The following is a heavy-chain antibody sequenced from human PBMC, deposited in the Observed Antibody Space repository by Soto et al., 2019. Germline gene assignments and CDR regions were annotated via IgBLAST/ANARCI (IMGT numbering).Heavy chain of an antibody. V-gene: IGHV3-30-3*01. CDR3: ARDFWLAGSYPDY. J-gene: IGHJ4*02. CDR1: GFTFSSYA. CDR2: ISYDGSNK. D-gene: IGHD1-26*01. Sequence: QVQLVESGGGGVQPGRSLRLSCAASGFTFSSYAMHWVRQAPGKGLEWVAVISYDGSNKYYADSVKGRFTISRDNSKNTLYLQMNSLRAEDTAVYYCARDFWLAGSYPDYWGQGTLVTVSS.